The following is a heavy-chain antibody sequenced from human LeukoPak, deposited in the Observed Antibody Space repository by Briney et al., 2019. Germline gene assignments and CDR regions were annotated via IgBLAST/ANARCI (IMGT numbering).Heavy chain of an antibody. CDR1: GFTFASYA. CDR2: ISGSGGSA. D-gene: IGHD3-22*01. Sequence: GGSLRLSCAASGFTFASYAMTWVRQAPGKGLEWFSAISGSGGSAYYAASVKGRFTISRDNYKNTLYLQMNSLRAEDTAVYYCARDSGIYDSSGYYGLSYYGMDVWGQGTTVTVSS. J-gene: IGHJ6*02. V-gene: IGHV3-23*01. CDR3: ARDSGIYDSSGYYGLSYYGMDV.